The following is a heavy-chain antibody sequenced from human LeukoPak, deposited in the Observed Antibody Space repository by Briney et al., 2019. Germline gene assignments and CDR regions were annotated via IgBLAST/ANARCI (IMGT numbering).Heavy chain of an antibody. V-gene: IGHV3-11*01. CDR3: TTGPSFAQF. CDR1: GFTFSDYY. J-gene: IGHJ4*02. Sequence: GGFLRLSCAASGFTFSDYYMSWIRQAPGKGLEWVSYISSSGSTIYYADSVKGRFTISRDNAKNSLYLQMNSLKTEDTAVYYCTTGPSFAQFWGQGTLVTVSS. CDR2: ISSSGSTI.